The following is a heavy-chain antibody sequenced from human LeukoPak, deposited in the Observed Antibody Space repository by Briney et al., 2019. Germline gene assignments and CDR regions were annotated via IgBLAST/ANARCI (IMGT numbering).Heavy chain of an antibody. V-gene: IGHV4-38-2*02. Sequence: PSETLSLTCTVSGYSISSGYYWGWIRQSPGKGLEWIASIYHSGNTYYNPSLKSRVTISVDTSKSQFSLKLSSVTAADTAVYYCANNLYASGNYFTYWGQGTLVTVSS. CDR1: GYSISSGYY. J-gene: IGHJ4*02. D-gene: IGHD3-10*01. CDR3: ANNLYASGNYFTY. CDR2: IYHSGNT.